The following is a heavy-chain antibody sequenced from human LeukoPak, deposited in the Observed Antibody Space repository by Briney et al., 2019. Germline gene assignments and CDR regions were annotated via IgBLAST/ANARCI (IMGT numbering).Heavy chain of an antibody. D-gene: IGHD3-10*01. V-gene: IGHV3-7*03. J-gene: IGHJ4*02. CDR2: IKQDGSEK. Sequence: GGSLRLSCAASGFTFSSYWMSWVRQAPGKGLEWVANIKQDGSEKYYVDSVKGRFTISRDNAKNSLYLQMNSLRAEDTAVYYCAREIMVRGVPSGYLDYWGQGTLVTVSS. CDR3: AREIMVRGVPSGYLDY. CDR1: GFTFSSYW.